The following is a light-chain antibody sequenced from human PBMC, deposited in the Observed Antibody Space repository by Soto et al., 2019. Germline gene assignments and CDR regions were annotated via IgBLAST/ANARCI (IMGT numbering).Light chain of an antibody. Sequence: QSALTQPASVSGSPGQSITISCTGTSSDVGSYNLVSWYQQHPGKAPKLMIYEGSKRPSGVSNRFSGSKSGNTASLTISGLQAEDEADYYCCSYAGSSTPYVFGPGTKLTFL. J-gene: IGLJ1*01. V-gene: IGLV2-23*01. CDR2: EGS. CDR3: CSYAGSSTPYV. CDR1: SSDVGSYNL.